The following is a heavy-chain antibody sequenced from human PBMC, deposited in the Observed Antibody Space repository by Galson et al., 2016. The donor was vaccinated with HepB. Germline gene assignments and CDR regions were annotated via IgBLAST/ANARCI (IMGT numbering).Heavy chain of an antibody. D-gene: IGHD3/OR15-3a*01. J-gene: IGHJ4*02. CDR1: GFPFTSFS. Sequence: LRLSCAASGFPFTSFSMNWVRQAPGKGLEWVSYISINSDNKRYIDSVMGRFIISRDNVRNSMYLQMNSLRDEDTAVYYCARDRDWAFDYWGQGVLVTVSS. CDR2: ISINSDNK. CDR3: ARDRDWAFDY. V-gene: IGHV3-48*02.